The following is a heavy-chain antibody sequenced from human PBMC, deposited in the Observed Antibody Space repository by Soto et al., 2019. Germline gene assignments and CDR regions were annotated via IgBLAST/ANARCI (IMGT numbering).Heavy chain of an antibody. CDR1: GFSLTTSGVG. D-gene: IGHD2-21*02. Sequence: QITLKESGPTLVKPTQTLTLTCTFSGFSLTTSGVGVGWIRQPPGKALEWLALIYWDDDKRYSPSLKSRLTIPNDTSKNQVVLTMTNMDPVDTATYYCAHRQTYCGGNCYSGFDYWGQGTLVTVSS. V-gene: IGHV2-5*02. J-gene: IGHJ4*02. CDR2: IYWDDDK. CDR3: AHRQTYCGGNCYSGFDY.